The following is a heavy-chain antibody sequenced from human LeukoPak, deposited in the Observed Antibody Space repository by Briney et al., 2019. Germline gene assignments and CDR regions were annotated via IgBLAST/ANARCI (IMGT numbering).Heavy chain of an antibody. D-gene: IGHD4-23*01. V-gene: IGHV3-11*01. CDR2: ISSSGSTI. CDR3: ARDLEDYGGNSELGY. CDR1: GFTSSDYY. J-gene: IGHJ4*02. Sequence: PGGSLRLSCAASGFTSSDYYMSWIRQAPGKGLEWVSYISSSGSTIYYADSVKGRFTISRDNAKNSLYLQMNSLRAEDTAVYYCARDLEDYGGNSELGYWGQGTLVTVSS.